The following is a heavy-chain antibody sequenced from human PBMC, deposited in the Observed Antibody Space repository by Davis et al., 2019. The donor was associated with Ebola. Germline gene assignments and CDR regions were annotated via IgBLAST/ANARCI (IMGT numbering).Heavy chain of an antibody. CDR3: AKDLGGTMVRGVMYWYYGMDV. CDR1: GFTFDDYA. V-gene: IGHV3-9*01. CDR2: ISWNSGVI. Sequence: SLKISCAGSGFTFDDYAMHWVRQGPGKGLEWVSGISWNSGVIAYADSVKGRFTISRDNAKNTLYLQMNSLRAEDTAVYYCAKDLGGTMVRGVMYWYYGMDVWGQGTTVTVSS. D-gene: IGHD3-10*01. J-gene: IGHJ6*02.